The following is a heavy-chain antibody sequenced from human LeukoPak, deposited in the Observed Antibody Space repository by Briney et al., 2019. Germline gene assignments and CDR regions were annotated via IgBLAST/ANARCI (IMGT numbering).Heavy chain of an antibody. V-gene: IGHV3-64*01. Sequence: GGSLRLSCAASGFTFTSYAMHWVRQAPGKGLEYVSSITSNGGSTYYARSVRGRFSISRDNSKNTLYLQMNSLRAEDTAVYYCAKRSSWYYYYYMDVWGKGTTVTISS. CDR2: ITSNGGST. CDR3: AKRSSWYYYYYMDV. CDR1: GFTFTSYA. D-gene: IGHD6-13*01. J-gene: IGHJ6*03.